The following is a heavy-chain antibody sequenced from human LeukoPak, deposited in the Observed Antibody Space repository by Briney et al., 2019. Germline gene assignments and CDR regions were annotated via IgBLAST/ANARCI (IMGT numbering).Heavy chain of an antibody. J-gene: IGHJ4*02. D-gene: IGHD3-10*01. CDR2: ISGSGGST. V-gene: IGHV3-23*01. Sequence: GGSLRLSCAASGFTFSSYAMSWVRQAPGKGLEWVSAISGSGGSTYYADSVKGRFTISRDNSKNTLYLQMNSLRAEDTAVYYCTKEEEGYYYGSGSYGYWGQGTLVTVSS. CDR1: GFTFSSYA. CDR3: TKEEEGYYYGSGSYGY.